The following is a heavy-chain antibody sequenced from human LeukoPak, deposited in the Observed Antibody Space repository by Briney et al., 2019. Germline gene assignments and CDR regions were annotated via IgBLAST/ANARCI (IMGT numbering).Heavy chain of an antibody. Sequence: SETLSLTCTVSGGSISSSSYYWGWIRQPPGTGLEWIGSIYYSGSTYYNSSLKSRVTISVDTSKNQFSLKLSSVTAADTAVYYCARDYSNQRGFDYWGQGTLVTVSS. J-gene: IGHJ4*02. CDR3: ARDYSNQRGFDY. D-gene: IGHD4-11*01. CDR1: GGSISSSSYY. V-gene: IGHV4-39*02. CDR2: IYYSGST.